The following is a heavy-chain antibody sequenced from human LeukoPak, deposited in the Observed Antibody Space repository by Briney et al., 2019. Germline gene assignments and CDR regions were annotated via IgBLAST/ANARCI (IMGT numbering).Heavy chain of an antibody. J-gene: IGHJ4*02. CDR1: GGSLSSSSCY. D-gene: IGHD3-22*01. CDR3: TCGYYSRGDY. CDR2: IYYSGST. V-gene: IGHV4-39*01. Sequence: SETLSLTCTVSGGSLSSSSCYWGWIRQPPGKGLEWIGTIYYSGSTYYNPSLKSRVTISVDTSKNQFSLKLSSVTAADTAVYYCTCGYYSRGDYWGQGTLVTVSS.